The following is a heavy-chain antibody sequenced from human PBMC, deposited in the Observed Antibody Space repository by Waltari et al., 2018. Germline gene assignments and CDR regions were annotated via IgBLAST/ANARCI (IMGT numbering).Heavy chain of an antibody. CDR3: AKRGAPGELWFFDY. V-gene: IGHV3-23*01. Sequence: EVQLLESGGGLVQPGGSLRLSCTVAGFTFRDYARTWVRQAPGKGLDWVELVGSSGAATYYADSVKGRFSISRDNSRNTLYLQMNSLRAEDTAMYYCAKRGAPGELWFFDYWGQGNLVTVSS. CDR1: GFTFRDYA. D-gene: IGHD2-21*01. J-gene: IGHJ4*02. CDR2: VGSSGAAT.